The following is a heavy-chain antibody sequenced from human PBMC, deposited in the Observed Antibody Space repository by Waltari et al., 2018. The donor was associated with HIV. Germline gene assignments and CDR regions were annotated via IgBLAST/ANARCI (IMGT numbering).Heavy chain of an antibody. J-gene: IGHJ1*01. CDR2: INSDGSST. V-gene: IGHV3-74*01. D-gene: IGHD6-19*01. CDR1: GFTFSSYW. CDR3: ARDLYSSGWYPEYFQH. Sequence: EVQLVESGGGLVQPGGSLRLSCPASGFTFSSYWMHWVRHAPGKGLVWVSRINSDGSSTSYADSVKGRFTISRDNAKNTLYLQMNRLRAEDTAVYYCARDLYSSGWYPEYFQHWGQGTLVTVSS.